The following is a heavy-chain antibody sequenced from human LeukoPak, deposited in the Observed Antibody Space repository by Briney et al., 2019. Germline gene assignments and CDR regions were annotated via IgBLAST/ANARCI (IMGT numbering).Heavy chain of an antibody. CDR2: IRNDESNK. J-gene: IGHJ6*03. D-gene: IGHD3-10*01. CDR3: AKAPGSGNEVYYYYYMDV. V-gene: IGHV3-30*02. CDR1: GFTFSSYG. Sequence: GGSLRLTCAASGFTFSSYGMHWVRQAPGKGLEWVAFIRNDESNKYYADSVKGRFTISRDNSKNTLYLQMNSLRAEDTAVYYCAKAPGSGNEVYYYYYMDVWGKGTTVTVSS.